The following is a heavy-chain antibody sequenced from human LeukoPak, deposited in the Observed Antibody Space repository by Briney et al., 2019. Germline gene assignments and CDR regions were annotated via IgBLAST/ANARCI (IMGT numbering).Heavy chain of an antibody. Sequence: PSETLSLTCTATGGSINSYYRGWVRQPAGKGLEWIGRIYPTGTTNYSPSFKRRLTMSLDTSKNQFSLKLRSVTAADTAVYYCGRQGYTASYYFVDYWSQGTLVTVSS. D-gene: IGHD3-10*01. CDR1: GGSINSYY. CDR3: GRQGYTASYYFVDY. J-gene: IGHJ4*02. CDR2: IYPTGTT. V-gene: IGHV4-4*07.